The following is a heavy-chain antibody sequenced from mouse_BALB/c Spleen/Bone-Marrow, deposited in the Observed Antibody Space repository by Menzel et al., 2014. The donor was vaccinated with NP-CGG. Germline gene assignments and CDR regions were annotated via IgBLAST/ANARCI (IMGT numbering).Heavy chain of an antibody. CDR2: IYPGNVNT. CDR1: GYTFTSYY. CDR3: ARFYYGSSYAMDY. V-gene: IGHV1S56*01. J-gene: IGHJ4*01. Sequence: VHLVESGPELVKPGASVMISCKASGYTFTSYYIHWVKPRPGQGLEWIGWIYPGNVNTKYNEKFKGKATLTADKSSSTAYMQLSSLTSEDSAVYFCARFYYGSSYAMDYWGQGTSVTASS. D-gene: IGHD1-1*01.